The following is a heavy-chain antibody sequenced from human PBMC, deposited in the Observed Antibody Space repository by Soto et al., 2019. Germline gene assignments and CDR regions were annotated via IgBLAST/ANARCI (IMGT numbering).Heavy chain of an antibody. D-gene: IGHD3-22*01. CDR1: GFTFSTYW. CDR2: IKQDGSEK. J-gene: IGHJ4*02. Sequence: SGGSLRLSCAASGFTFSTYWMSWVRQAPGKGLEWVANIKQDGSEKYYADSVEGRFTISRDNSKSTVYLQMNSLRAEDTAIYYCAKDTYYYDSSGYYVFDYWGQGALVTVSS. V-gene: IGHV3-7*01. CDR3: AKDTYYYDSSGYYVFDY.